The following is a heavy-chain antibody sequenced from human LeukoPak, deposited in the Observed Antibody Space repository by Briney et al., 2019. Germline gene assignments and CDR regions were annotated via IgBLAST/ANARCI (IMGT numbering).Heavy chain of an antibody. D-gene: IGHD4-23*01. CDR3: ARDRPYGGRGDFDY. V-gene: IGHV3-66*01. J-gene: IGHJ4*02. CDR1: GFTVSGHY. Sequence: GGSLRLSCAASGFTVSGHYMNWVRQAPGKGLDWVSVIHTDGSTYYADSVKGRFTISRDNSKNTMFLQMNTLRAEDTAVYYCARDRPYGGRGDFDYWGQGTLVTVSS. CDR2: IHTDGST.